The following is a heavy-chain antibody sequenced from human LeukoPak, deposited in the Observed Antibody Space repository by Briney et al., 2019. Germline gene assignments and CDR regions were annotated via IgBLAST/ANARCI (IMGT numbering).Heavy chain of an antibody. CDR1: GFTFSSYG. CDR2: IWYDGSNK. V-gene: IGHV3-33*06. CDR3: AKGAGATDY. J-gene: IGHJ4*02. D-gene: IGHD1-26*01. Sequence: GRSLRLSCAASGFTFSSYGMHWVRQAPGKGLEWVAVIWYDGSNKYYADSVKGRFTISRDNSKNTLYLQMNSLRAEDTAVYYCAKGAGATDYWGQGTLVTVSS.